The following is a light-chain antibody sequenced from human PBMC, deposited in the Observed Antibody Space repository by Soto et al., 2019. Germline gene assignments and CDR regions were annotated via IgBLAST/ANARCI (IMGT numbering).Light chain of an antibody. CDR2: DVS. Sequence: QSLVAPPGSLSGSPGQPTHLSCTGTSSEVGGYNYVSWYQQYPGKAPKLMIYDVSNRPSGVSNRFSGSKSGNTASLTISGLQAEDESDYYCSSYTGSSTYVFGTGTKVTVL. V-gene: IGLV2-14*01. J-gene: IGLJ1*01. CDR1: SSEVGGYNY. CDR3: SSYTGSSTYV.